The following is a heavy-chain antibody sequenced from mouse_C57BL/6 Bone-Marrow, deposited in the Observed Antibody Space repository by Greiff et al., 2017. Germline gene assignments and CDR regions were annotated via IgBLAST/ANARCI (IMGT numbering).Heavy chain of an antibody. Sequence: QVQLQQSGAELARPGASVKLSCKASGYTFTSYGISWVKQSTGQGLEWIGEIYPRSGNTYYNEKFKGKAPLTADKSSSTAYMELSSLTSEDSEVYFCADYGRRWGDYWGQGTTLTVSS. CDR2: IYPRSGNT. D-gene: IGHD1-1*01. CDR3: ADYGRRWGDY. V-gene: IGHV1-81*01. J-gene: IGHJ2*01. CDR1: GYTFTSYG.